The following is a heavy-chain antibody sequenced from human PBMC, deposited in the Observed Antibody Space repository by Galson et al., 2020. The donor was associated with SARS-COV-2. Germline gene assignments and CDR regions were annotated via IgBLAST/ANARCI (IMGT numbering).Heavy chain of an antibody. Sequence: GESLKISCTASGFNIGDYYMSWFRQAPGKGLEWVGFIRTIGSGATTEYVASVKGRFTISRDESESIAYLQMNSLKTEDTAMYCVRKGGSSGPDYWGQGTLVTVSS. V-gene: IGHV3-49*03. D-gene: IGHD3-22*01. CDR1: GFNIGDYY. CDR3: RKGGSSGPDY. J-gene: IGHJ4*02. CDR2: IRTIGSGATT.